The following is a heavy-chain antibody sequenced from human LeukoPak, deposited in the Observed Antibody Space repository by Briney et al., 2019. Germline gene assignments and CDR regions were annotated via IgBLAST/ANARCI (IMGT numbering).Heavy chain of an antibody. CDR1: GGSISSGGYY. CDR2: IFYSGNT. V-gene: IGHV4-61*08. J-gene: IGHJ4*02. D-gene: IGHD1-26*01. CDR3: ARALVGPTAPFDC. Sequence: SQTLSLTCTVSGGSISSGGYYWSWIRQSPGKGLEWIGHIFYSGNTNYNPSLKSRVTMSVDTSKNQFSLKLSSVTAADTAVYFCARALVGPTAPFDCWGQGTLVTVSS.